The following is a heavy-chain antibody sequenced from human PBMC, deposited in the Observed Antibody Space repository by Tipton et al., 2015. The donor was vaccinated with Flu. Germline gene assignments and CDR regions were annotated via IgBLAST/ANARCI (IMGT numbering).Heavy chain of an antibody. CDR1: GGSIGTKY. CDR3: ATSSGYPYYFDS. Sequence: TLSLTCTVSGGSIGTKYWSWIRQPAGKGLEWIGRIYSSGSTNYNPSLKSQVTMSLDASKNQFSLKLSSVTAADTAVYYCATSSGYPYYFDSWGQGTLVTVSS. D-gene: IGHD3-22*01. V-gene: IGHV4-4*07. CDR2: IYSSGST. J-gene: IGHJ4*02.